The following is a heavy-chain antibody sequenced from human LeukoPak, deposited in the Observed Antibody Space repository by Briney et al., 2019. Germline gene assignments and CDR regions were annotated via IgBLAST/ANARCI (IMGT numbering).Heavy chain of an antibody. CDR1: GRSITTIGYY. D-gene: IGHD1-26*01. Sequence: PSETLSLTCAVSGRSITTIGYYWAWIRQPPGKGLEWIGSIYYSGSTYYSTSLKSRLTISLDTSKNQFSLKLRSVTATDTAIYYCARHGGATALTKLFDFWGQGTLVTVSS. J-gene: IGHJ4*02. CDR3: ARHGGATALTKLFDF. CDR2: IYYSGST. V-gene: IGHV4-39*01.